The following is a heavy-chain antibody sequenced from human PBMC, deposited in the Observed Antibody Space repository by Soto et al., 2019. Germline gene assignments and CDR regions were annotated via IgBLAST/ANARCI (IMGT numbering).Heavy chain of an antibody. J-gene: IGHJ6*02. V-gene: IGHV4-61*08. CDR1: GGSASSGDYF. Sequence: PSETLSLTCTVSGGSASSGDYFWSWIRRPPGKGLEWIGYVHYSGSTNSNPSLKSRATISVDTSKKQFSLKLRSVTAADTAVYYCARLESLRGYGMDVWGQGTTVTVPS. CDR2: VHYSGST. CDR3: ARLESLRGYGMDV. D-gene: IGHD3-10*01.